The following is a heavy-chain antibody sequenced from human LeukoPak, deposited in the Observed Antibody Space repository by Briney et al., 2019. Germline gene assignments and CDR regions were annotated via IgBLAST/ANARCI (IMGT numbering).Heavy chain of an antibody. CDR1: GGSISSSSYY. CDR2: IYYSGST. V-gene: IGHV4-39*01. CDR3: ASPIVVVPAAYGMDV. J-gene: IGHJ6*02. Sequence: PSETLSLTCTVSGGSISSSSYYWGWIRQPPGKGLEWIGSIYYSGSTYYNPSLKSRVTISVDTSKNQFSLKLSSVTAADTAVYYCASPIVVVPAAYGMDVWGQGTTVTVSS. D-gene: IGHD2-2*01.